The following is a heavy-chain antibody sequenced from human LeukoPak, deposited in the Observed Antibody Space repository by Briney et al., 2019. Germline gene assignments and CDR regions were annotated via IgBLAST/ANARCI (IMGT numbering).Heavy chain of an antibody. CDR2: IYSGGST. CDR3: ARDVKDSSGYYYRWTGD. D-gene: IGHD3-22*01. V-gene: IGHV3-66*02. J-gene: IGHJ4*02. CDR1: GFTVSRNY. Sequence: GGSLRLSCAASGFTVSRNYMSWVRQAPGKGLEWVSVIYSGGSTYYADSVKGRFTISRDNSKNTLYLQMNSLRAEDTAVYYCARDVKDSSGYYYRWTGDWGLRTLVTVSS.